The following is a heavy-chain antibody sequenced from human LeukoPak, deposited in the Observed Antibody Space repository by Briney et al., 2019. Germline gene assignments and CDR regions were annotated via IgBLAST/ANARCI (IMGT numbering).Heavy chain of an antibody. V-gene: IGHV4-39*01. Sequence: PSETLSLTCTVSGGSISSNGYSWGRIRQPPGKGLEWIGNIYYSGNTYYNPSLKSRVTISVDTSNNQFSLKLSSVTATDTAIYYCARRGYCASASCYRVFDYWGQGTLVTVSS. D-gene: IGHD2-2*02. CDR3: ARRGYCASASCYRVFDY. J-gene: IGHJ4*02. CDR2: IYYSGNT. CDR1: GGSISSNGYS.